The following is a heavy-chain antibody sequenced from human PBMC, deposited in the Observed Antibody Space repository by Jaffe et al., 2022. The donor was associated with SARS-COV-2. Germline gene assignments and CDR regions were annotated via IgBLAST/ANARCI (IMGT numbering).Heavy chain of an antibody. D-gene: IGHD3-22*01. CDR2: ITGSGDTT. J-gene: IGHJ4*02. Sequence: EVQLLESGGGLVQSGGSPRLSCAASGFTFRGYAMSWVRQAPGKGLEWVSTITGSGDTTFYADFVGGRFTISRDNSKNMLYLQMNSLGVEDTATYYCAKANYEAQDSSGCYFPLDSWGRGTLVTVSS. V-gene: IGHV3-23*01. CDR3: AKANYEAQDSSGCYFPLDS. CDR1: GFTFRGYA.